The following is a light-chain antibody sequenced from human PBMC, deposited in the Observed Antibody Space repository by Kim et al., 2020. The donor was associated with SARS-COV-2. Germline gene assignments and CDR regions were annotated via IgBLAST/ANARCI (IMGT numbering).Light chain of an antibody. Sequence: DIQMTQSPSSLSASVGDRVTITCRACQGISNYLAWYQQKPGKVPKLLIYAASTLQSGVPSRFSGSGSGTDFTLTISSLQPEDVATYYCQKYNSAPQTFGQGTKVDIK. J-gene: IGKJ1*01. V-gene: IGKV1-27*01. CDR3: QKYNSAPQT. CDR1: QGISNY. CDR2: AAS.